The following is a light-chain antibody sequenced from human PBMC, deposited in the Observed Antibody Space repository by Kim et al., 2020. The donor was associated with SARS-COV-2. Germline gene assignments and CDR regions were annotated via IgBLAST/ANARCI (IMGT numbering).Light chain of an antibody. CDR1: SLRNYY. V-gene: IGLV3-19*01. CDR2: GKN. Sequence: SSELTQDPAVSVALGQTVRITCQGDSLRNYYASWYQQKPGQAPVLVVYGKNYRPSRIPDLFSGSSSGDTTSLTITGAQAEDEADYYCKSRDSSGDHVLFG. CDR3: KSRDSSGDHVL. J-gene: IGLJ2*01.